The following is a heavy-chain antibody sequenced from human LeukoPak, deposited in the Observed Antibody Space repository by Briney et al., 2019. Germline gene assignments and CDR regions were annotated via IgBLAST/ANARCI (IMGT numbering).Heavy chain of an antibody. Sequence: GGSLRLSCAASRFTFSSYEMNWVRQAPGKGLEWISYISSSSNTIYYADSVKGRFTISRDNANHSLYLQMKSLRAEDTAVYYCARERIAKVRGVIRFYAFDIWGQGTVVTVSS. V-gene: IGHV3-48*03. CDR1: RFTFSSYE. D-gene: IGHD3-10*01. CDR2: ISSSSNTI. CDR3: ARERIAKVRGVIRFYAFDI. J-gene: IGHJ3*02.